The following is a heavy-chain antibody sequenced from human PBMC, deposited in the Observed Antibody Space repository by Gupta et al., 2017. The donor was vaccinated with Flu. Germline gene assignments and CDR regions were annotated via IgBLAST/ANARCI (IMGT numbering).Heavy chain of an antibody. V-gene: IGHV4-59*08. CDR1: YY. D-gene: IGHD4-17*01. Sequence: YYWSWIRQPPGKGLEWIGYVFHNGNTNYKSSLKSRVTISVDTSRNQFSLKLSSVTAADPAMYYCARSGAVTTYFYSMDVWGKGTTVTVSS. J-gene: IGHJ6*03. CDR3: ARSGAVTTYFYSMDV. CDR2: VFHNGNT.